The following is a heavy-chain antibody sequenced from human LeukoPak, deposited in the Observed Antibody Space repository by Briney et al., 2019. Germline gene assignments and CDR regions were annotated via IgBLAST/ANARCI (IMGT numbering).Heavy chain of an antibody. V-gene: IGHV3-20*01. CDR3: ARTRYSGSYGGADY. CDR1: GFTFDAYG. CDR2: INWNGGTT. Sequence: PGGSLRLSCAASGFTFDAYGMTWVRQAPGKGLEWVSGINWNGGTTGYADSVKGRFTISRDNAKNSLYLQMSSLSAEDTALYHCARTRYSGSYGGADYWGQGTLVTVSS. J-gene: IGHJ4*02. D-gene: IGHD1-26*01.